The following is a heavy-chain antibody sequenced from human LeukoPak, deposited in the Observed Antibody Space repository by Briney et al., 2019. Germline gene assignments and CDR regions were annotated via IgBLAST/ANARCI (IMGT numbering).Heavy chain of an antibody. D-gene: IGHD1-26*01. J-gene: IGHJ6*03. CDR1: GFTFSSYG. CDR3: AKDRYSGSYYYYYYMDV. Sequence: GGTLRLSCAASGFTFSSYGMSWVRQAPGKGLKWVSAISGSGGSTYYADSVKGRFTISRDNSKNTLYLQMNSLRAEDTAVYYCAKDRYSGSYYYYYYMDVWGKGTTVTISS. V-gene: IGHV3-23*01. CDR2: ISGSGGST.